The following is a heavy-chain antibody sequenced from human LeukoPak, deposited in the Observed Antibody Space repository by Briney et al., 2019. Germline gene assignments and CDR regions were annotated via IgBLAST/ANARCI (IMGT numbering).Heavy chain of an antibody. CDR1: GYTFTSYG. CDR2: ISAYNGNT. D-gene: IGHD6-19*01. J-gene: IGHJ6*02. V-gene: IGHV1-18*01. Sequence: ASVKVSCKASGYTFTSYGISWVRQAPGQGLEWMGWISAYNGNTNYAQKLQGRVTMTTDTSTSTAYMELRSLRSDDTAVYYCARDFYSSGQSTGYYYYYGMDVWGQGTTVTVSS. CDR3: ARDFYSSGQSTGYYYYYGMDV.